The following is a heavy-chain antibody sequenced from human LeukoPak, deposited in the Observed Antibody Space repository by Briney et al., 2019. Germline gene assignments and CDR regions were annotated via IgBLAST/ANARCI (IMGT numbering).Heavy chain of an antibody. J-gene: IGHJ4*02. V-gene: IGHV3-33*01. Sequence: GGSLRLSCAASGFTFSSYGMHWVRXAPGKXLEWVAVIWYDGSNKYYADSVKGRFTISRDNSKNTLYLQMNSLRAEDTAVYYCARDFSGYFDYWGQGTLVTVSS. CDR2: IWYDGSNK. D-gene: IGHD6-19*01. CDR1: GFTFSSYG. CDR3: ARDFSGYFDY.